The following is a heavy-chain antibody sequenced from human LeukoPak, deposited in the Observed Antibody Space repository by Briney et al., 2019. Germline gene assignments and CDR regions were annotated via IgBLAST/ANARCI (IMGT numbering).Heavy chain of an antibody. CDR1: GGSISGHY. CDR2: IHYSGRP. J-gene: IGHJ6*02. D-gene: IGHD3-16*01. Sequence: SETLSLTCTVSGGSISGHYWTWIRQPPGKGLEWIGQIHYSGRPDYNPSLKSRVTISVDTSKNQLSLKVTSVTGADTAVYYCARFGIDYDMDVWGQGTTVTVSS. V-gene: IGHV4-59*11. CDR3: ARFGIDYDMDV.